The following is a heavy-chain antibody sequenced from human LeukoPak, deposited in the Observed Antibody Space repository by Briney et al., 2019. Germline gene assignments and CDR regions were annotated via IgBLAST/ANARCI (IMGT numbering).Heavy chain of an antibody. CDR3: ARAGYGELLSYYFDY. CDR2: IYYSGST. V-gene: IGHV4-59*01. J-gene: IGHJ4*02. Sequence: PSETLSLTCTVSGGSISSYYWSWIRQPTGKGLEWIGYIYYSGSTNYNPSLKSRVTISVDTSKNQFPLKLSSVTAADTAVYYCARAGYGELLSYYFDYWGQGTLVTVSS. CDR1: GGSISSYY. D-gene: IGHD3-10*01.